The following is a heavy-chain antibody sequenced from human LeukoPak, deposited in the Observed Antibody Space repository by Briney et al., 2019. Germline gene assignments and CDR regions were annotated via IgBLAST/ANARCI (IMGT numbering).Heavy chain of an antibody. CDR2: FDPEDGET. V-gene: IGHV1-24*01. CDR1: GYTLTELS. J-gene: IGHJ4*02. CDR3: AKGLRYFDWLFGFDY. D-gene: IGHD3-9*01. Sequence: ASVKVSCKVSGYTLTELSMHWVRQAPGKGLEWMGGFDPEDGETIYAQKFQGRVTMTEDTSTDTAYMELSSLRSEDTAVYYCAKGLRYFDWLFGFDYWGQGTLVTVSS.